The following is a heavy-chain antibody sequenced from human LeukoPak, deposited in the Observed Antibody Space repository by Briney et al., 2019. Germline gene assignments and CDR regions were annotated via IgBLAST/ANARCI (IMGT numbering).Heavy chain of an antibody. CDR2: INPNSGGT. Sequence: GASVKVSCKASGYTFTDYHMHWVRQAPGQGLEWMGWINPNSGGTSYAQRFQDRVTMTRDTSINTAYMELSRLRSDDTAVYYCAKGAFGDLSPLDYWGQGTLVTVSS. CDR3: AKGAFGDLSPLDY. D-gene: IGHD3-10*01. J-gene: IGHJ4*02. CDR1: GYTFTDYH. V-gene: IGHV1-2*02.